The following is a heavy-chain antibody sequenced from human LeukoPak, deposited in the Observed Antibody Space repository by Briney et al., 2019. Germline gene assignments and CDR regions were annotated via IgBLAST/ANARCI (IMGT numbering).Heavy chain of an antibody. D-gene: IGHD1-26*01. V-gene: IGHV3-23*01. CDR3: LTIVETTIDGFDI. Sequence: PGGSLRPSCAASGFTFSSYAMSWVRQAPGKGLEWVSAISGSGGSTYYADSVKGRFTISRDNSKNTLYLQMNSLRVEDTAVYYCLTIVETTIDGFDIWGQGTMVTVSS. CDR2: ISGSGGST. CDR1: GFTFSSYA. J-gene: IGHJ3*02.